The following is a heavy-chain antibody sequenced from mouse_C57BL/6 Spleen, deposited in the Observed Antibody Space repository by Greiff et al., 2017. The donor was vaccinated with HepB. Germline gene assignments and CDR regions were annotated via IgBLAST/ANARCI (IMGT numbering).Heavy chain of an antibody. D-gene: IGHD1-1*01. CDR1: GYAFSSSW. Sequence: VQLQQSGPELVKPGASVKISCKASGYAFSSSWMNWVKQRPGKGLEWIGRIYPGDGDTNYNGKFKGKATLTADKSSSTAYMQLSSLTSEDSAVYFCARGGVENFDVWGTGTTVTVSS. CDR2: IYPGDGDT. V-gene: IGHV1-82*01. J-gene: IGHJ1*03. CDR3: ARGGVENFDV.